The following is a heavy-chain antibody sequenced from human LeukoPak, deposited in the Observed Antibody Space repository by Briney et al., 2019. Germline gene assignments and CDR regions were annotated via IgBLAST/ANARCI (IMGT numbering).Heavy chain of an antibody. D-gene: IGHD3-3*01. V-gene: IGHV1-18*01. CDR2: ISASNGHT. J-gene: IGHJ6*02. CDR3: ARDRVSFSYYYYGMDV. Sequence: ASVKVSCKASGYAFSSYGINWVRQAPGQGLEGMGWISASNGHTNYAQKFQGRVTMTTDTSTNTAYMELRALRTDDTAAYYCARDRVSFSYYYYGMDVWGQGTTVTVSS. CDR1: GYAFSSYG.